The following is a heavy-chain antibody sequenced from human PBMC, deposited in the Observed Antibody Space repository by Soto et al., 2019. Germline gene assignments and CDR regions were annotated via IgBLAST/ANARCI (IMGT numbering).Heavy chain of an antibody. J-gene: IGHJ4*02. CDR3: ARVGSSGYYLDY. D-gene: IGHD3-22*01. CDR2: IIPIFGTA. V-gene: IGHV1-69*06. CDR1: GGTFSSYA. Sequence: AASVKVSCKASGGTFSSYAISWVRQAPGQGLEWMGGIIPIFGTANYAQKFQGRVTITADKSTSTAYMELSSLRSEDTAVYYCARVGSSGYYLDYWGQGTLVTVSS.